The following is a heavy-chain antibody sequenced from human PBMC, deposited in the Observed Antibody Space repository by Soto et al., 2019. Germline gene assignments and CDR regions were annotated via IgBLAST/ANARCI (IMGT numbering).Heavy chain of an antibody. CDR2: VYDGGIT. CDR3: VRNLAPGYSVNV. V-gene: IGHV4-30-4*01. Sequence: QVQLQESGPGLVKPSQTLSLACRVSGAIVTSGENYWSWVRQAPGKGLEWIGYVYDGGITYYTPALRSRVTLSLDRPNNEVSLKLSSVTAADTAVYFCVRNLAPGYSVNVWGHGTMVTVSS. J-gene: IGHJ3*01. CDR1: GAIVTSGENY. D-gene: IGHD5-18*01.